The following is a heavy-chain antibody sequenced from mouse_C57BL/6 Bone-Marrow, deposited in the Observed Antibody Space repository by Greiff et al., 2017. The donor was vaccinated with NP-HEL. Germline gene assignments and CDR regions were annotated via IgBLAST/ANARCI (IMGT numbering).Heavy chain of an antibody. D-gene: IGHD2-4*01. CDR3: ARRDYDYDAYYFDY. V-gene: IGHV1-81*01. CDR2: IYPRSGNT. Sequence: VQLQQSGAELARPGASVKLSCKASGYTFTSYGISWVKQRTGQGLEWIGEIYPRSGNTYYNEKFKGKATLTADKSSSTAYMELRSLTSEDSAVYFCARRDYDYDAYYFDYWGQGTTLTVSS. J-gene: IGHJ2*01. CDR1: GYTFTSYG.